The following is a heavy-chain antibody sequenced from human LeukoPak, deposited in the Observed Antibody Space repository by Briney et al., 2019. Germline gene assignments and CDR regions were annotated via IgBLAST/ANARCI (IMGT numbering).Heavy chain of an antibody. Sequence: SVTLSCKASGGTFSSYAISWVRQAPGQGLEWMGGIIPIFGTANYAQKFQGRVTITTDESTSTAYMELSSLRSEDTAVYYCARGYSSAPFDYWGQGTLVTVSS. CDR2: IIPIFGTA. D-gene: IGHD6-25*01. V-gene: IGHV1-69*05. J-gene: IGHJ4*02. CDR3: ARGYSSAPFDY. CDR1: GGTFSSYA.